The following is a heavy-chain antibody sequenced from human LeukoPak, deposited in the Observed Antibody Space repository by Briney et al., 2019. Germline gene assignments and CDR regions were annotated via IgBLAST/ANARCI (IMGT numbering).Heavy chain of an antibody. Sequence: GGSLRLSCAASGFTFSSDGMHWVRQAPGKGLEWVAVISYDGSNKYYADSVKGRFTISRDNSKNTLYLQMNSLRAEDTAVYYCAKAAFGIWGQGTLVTVSS. J-gene: IGHJ4*02. CDR3: AKAAFGI. CDR2: ISYDGSNK. CDR1: GFTFSSDG. D-gene: IGHD1-14*01. V-gene: IGHV3-30*18.